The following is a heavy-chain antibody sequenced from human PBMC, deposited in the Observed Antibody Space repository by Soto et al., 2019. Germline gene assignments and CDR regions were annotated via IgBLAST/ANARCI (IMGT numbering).Heavy chain of an antibody. J-gene: IGHJ5*02. CDR1: GYTFTSYG. Sequence: QVQLVQSGAEVKKPGASVKVSCKASGYTFTSYGISWVRQAPGQGLEWMGWISAYNGNTNYAQKLQGRVTMTTDTSTSTAYRELSSLRADDTAVYYCARDNITMVRGVIVNWFDPWGQGTLVTFSS. D-gene: IGHD3-10*01. CDR2: ISAYNGNT. V-gene: IGHV1-18*01. CDR3: ARDNITMVRGVIVNWFDP.